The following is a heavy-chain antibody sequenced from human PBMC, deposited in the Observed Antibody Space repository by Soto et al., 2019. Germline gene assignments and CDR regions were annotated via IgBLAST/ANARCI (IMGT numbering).Heavy chain of an antibody. CDR2: INPNSGGT. CDR1: GYTFTGYY. CDR3: ARDPHDYSNPVAYYYYGMEV. Sequence: ASVKVSCKASGYTFTGYYMHWVRQAPGQGLEWMGWINPNSGGTNYAQKFQGWVTMTRDTSISTAYMELSRLRSDDTAVYYCARDPHDYSNPVAYYYYGMEVWGQGTTVTVSS. V-gene: IGHV1-2*04. J-gene: IGHJ6*02. D-gene: IGHD4-4*01.